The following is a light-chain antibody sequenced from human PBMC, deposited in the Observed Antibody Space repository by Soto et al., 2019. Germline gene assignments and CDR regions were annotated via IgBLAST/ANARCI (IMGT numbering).Light chain of an antibody. J-gene: IGKJ1*01. Sequence: DIHMTQSPSSLSASIRDRVSITCRASQNITTCLHWYQQRPGRSPNLLIYAGSHLQNGVPSRFTGTGSEPNFTLTIDSLQPEDFATNYSQQSYTAPWTFGQGTKLQSK. CDR3: QQSYTAPWT. V-gene: IGKV1-39*01. CDR1: QNITTC. CDR2: AGS.